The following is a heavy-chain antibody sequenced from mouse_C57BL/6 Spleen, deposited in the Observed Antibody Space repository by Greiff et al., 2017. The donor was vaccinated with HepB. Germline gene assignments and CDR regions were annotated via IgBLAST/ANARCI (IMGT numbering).Heavy chain of an antibody. CDR3: ERRRYGNWYFDV. CDR1: GYTFTSYW. V-gene: IGHV1-50*01. D-gene: IGHD2-10*02. Sequence: QVQLQQPGAELVKPGASVKLSCKASGYTFTSYWMQWVKQRPGQGLEWIGEIDPSDSYTNYNQKFKGKATLTVDTSSSTAYMQLSSLTSEGSAVYYCERRRYGNWYFDVWGTGTTVTVSS. CDR2: IDPSDSYT. J-gene: IGHJ1*03.